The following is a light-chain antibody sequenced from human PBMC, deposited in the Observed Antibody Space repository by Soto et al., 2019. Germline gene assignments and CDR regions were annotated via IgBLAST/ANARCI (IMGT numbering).Light chain of an antibody. V-gene: IGKV3-11*01. Sequence: EIVLTQSPATLSLSPGERATLSCRASQSVSRYLAWYQQKPGQAPRLLIYDASNRATGIPARFSGSGSVTDFTLTISSLEPEDFAVYYCKQRSNWPRTFGQGTKLEIK. CDR1: QSVSRY. CDR2: DAS. CDR3: KQRSNWPRT. J-gene: IGKJ2*01.